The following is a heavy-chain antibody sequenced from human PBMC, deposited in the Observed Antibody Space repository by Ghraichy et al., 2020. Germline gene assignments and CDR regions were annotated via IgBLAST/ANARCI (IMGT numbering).Heavy chain of an antibody. CDR1: GGSISSYY. D-gene: IGHD5-24*01. CDR3: ARRGPGRSRDGYNYGAFDI. Sequence: SQTLSLTCTVSGGSISSYYWSWIRQPPWKVLEWIGYIYYSGSTNYNPSLKSRVTISVDTSKNQFSLKLSSVTAADTAVYYCARRGPGRSRDGYNYGAFDIWGQGTMVTVSS. V-gene: IGHV4-59*01. J-gene: IGHJ3*02. CDR2: IYYSGST.